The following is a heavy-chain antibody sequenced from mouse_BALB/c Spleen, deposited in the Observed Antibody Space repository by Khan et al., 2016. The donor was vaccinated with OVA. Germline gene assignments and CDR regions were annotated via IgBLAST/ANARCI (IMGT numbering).Heavy chain of an antibody. J-gene: IGHJ4*01. CDR2: IWSDGTT. CDR1: GFSLTDYG. D-gene: IGHD2-10*01. Sequence: VQLQESGPGLVAPSQSLSITCTISGFSLTDYGVHWVRQPPGKGLEWLVVIWSDGTTTYNSAPKSRLSIIKDNSKSQIFLKMNSLQTDDTAMYYCARQPYYHYYIMDYWGQGTSVTV. CDR3: ARQPYYHYYIMDY. V-gene: IGHV2-6-1*01.